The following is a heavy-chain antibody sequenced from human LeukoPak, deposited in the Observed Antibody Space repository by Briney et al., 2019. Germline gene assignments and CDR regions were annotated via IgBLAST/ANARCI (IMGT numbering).Heavy chain of an antibody. Sequence: ASVKVSCKASGYTFTGYYMHWVRQAPGQGLEWMGGIIPIFGTANYAQKFQGRVTITTDESTSTAYMELSSLRSEDTAVYYCARQVGSYYYYYYMDVWGKGTTVTVSS. J-gene: IGHJ6*03. D-gene: IGHD2-15*01. CDR1: GYTFTGYY. CDR3: ARQVGSYYYYYYMDV. CDR2: IIPIFGTA. V-gene: IGHV1-69*05.